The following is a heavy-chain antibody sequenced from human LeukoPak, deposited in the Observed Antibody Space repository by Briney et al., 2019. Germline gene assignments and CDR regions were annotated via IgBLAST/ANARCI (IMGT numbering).Heavy chain of an antibody. Sequence: GGSLGLSCAASGFTFSRSAIHGVRQASGKGRGWVGRIRSKPNGYATAFAASVKGRFTISSDDSQNTAYLQMSTLKTEDTAVYSRGADDAFDIWGQGTLVTVSS. CDR2: IRSKPNGYAT. J-gene: IGHJ3*02. V-gene: IGHV3-73*01. CDR1: GFTFSRSA. CDR3: GADDAFDI.